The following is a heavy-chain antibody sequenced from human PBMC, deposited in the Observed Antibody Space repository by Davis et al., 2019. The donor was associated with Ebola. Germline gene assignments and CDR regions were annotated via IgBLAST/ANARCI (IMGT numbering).Heavy chain of an antibody. CDR3: AREVRPGDAFDI. Sequence: PGKSLKISCAASGFTVSSNYMSWVRQAPGKGLEWVSVIYSGGSTYYADSVKGRFTISRDNSKNTLYLQMNSLRAEDTAVYYCAREVRPGDAFDIWGQGTMVTVSS. V-gene: IGHV3-53*01. CDR1: GFTVSSNY. J-gene: IGHJ3*02. CDR2: IYSGGST.